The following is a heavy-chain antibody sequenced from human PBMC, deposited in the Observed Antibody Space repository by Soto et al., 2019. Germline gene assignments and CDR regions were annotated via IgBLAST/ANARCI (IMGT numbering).Heavy chain of an antibody. Sequence: EVQVLESGGGLVQPGGSLRLSCAASGFTFSRYGMNWVRQAPGKGLEWVSGVRSDGDTTYNADSVKGRFTVSRDNFRNTVDLQMNNLRVEDTAVYYGAIGKGVGATPDGANCWGQGTLVTVSP. V-gene: IGHV3-23*01. J-gene: IGHJ4*02. CDR2: VRSDGDTT. CDR1: GFTFSRYG. CDR3: AIGKGVGATPDGANC. D-gene: IGHD1-26*01.